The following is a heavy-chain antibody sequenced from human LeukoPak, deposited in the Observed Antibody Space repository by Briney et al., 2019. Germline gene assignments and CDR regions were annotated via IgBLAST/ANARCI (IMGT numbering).Heavy chain of an antibody. CDR3: ARENSSSWYHYGMDV. V-gene: IGHV1-69*04. CDR2: IIPILGIA. Sequence: GASVKVSCKASGGTFSSYAISWVRQAPGQGLEWMGRIIPILGIANYAQKFQGRVTITADKSTSTAYMELSSLRSEDTAVYYCARENSSSWYHYGMDVWGQGTTVTVSS. D-gene: IGHD6-13*01. CDR1: GGTFSSYA. J-gene: IGHJ6*02.